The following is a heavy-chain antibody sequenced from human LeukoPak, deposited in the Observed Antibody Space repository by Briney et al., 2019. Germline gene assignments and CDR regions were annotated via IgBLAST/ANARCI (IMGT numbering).Heavy chain of an antibody. D-gene: IGHD4-17*01. Sequence: GGSLRLSCADSGFTFSSYWMHWVRQAPGKGLVWVSHINSDGSSTSYADSVKGRFTISRDNAKNTLYLQMNSLRAEDTAVYYCAREQPTVTPNYFDYWGQGTLVTVSS. V-gene: IGHV3-74*01. CDR2: INSDGSST. J-gene: IGHJ4*02. CDR1: GFTFSSYW. CDR3: AREQPTVTPNYFDY.